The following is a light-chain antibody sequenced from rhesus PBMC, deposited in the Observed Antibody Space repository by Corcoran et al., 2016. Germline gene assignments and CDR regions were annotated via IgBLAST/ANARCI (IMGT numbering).Light chain of an antibody. CDR3: QQYNNSPLT. J-gene: IGKJ4*01. Sequence: DIQMTQSPSSLSASVGDRVTITCRASQGINNYLSWYQQKPGKAPKPLIFHASSLETGVPARFRGSRSGTDYTLTISSLQPEDVATYYCQQYNNSPLTFGGGTKVEI. V-gene: IGKV1-66*01. CDR2: HAS. CDR1: QGINNY.